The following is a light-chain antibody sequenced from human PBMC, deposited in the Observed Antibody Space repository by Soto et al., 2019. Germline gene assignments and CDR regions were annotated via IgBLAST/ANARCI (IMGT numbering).Light chain of an antibody. J-gene: IGKJ1*01. CDR1: QTVTSSS. V-gene: IGKV3-20*01. CDR3: QYYGSSPGT. Sequence: IVLTQSPGTLSLSPGERATLSCRPSQTVTSSSLAWYQQNPGQAPRLLIYGASRRATAIPDRFSGSGSGTDFTLTISRVEPEDSAIFFCQYYGSSPGTFGQGPKGEI. CDR2: GAS.